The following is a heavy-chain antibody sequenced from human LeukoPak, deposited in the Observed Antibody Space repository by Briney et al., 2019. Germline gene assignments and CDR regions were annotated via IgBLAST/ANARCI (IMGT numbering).Heavy chain of an antibody. CDR2: IYTSGST. Sequence: SETLSLTCTVSGGSISDYYWTWIRQPAGKGLEWIGRIYTSGSTNYNPSLKSRVTMSVDTSKQKFSLKLTSVTAADTAVYFCARGAEYYAIWRGYAGYSDYWGQGISVTVSS. V-gene: IGHV4-4*07. CDR1: GGSISDYY. D-gene: IGHD3-3*01. CDR3: ARGAEYYAIWRGYAGYSDY. J-gene: IGHJ4*02.